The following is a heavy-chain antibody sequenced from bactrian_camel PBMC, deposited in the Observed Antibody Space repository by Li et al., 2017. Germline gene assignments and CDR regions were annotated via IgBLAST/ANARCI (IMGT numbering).Heavy chain of an antibody. Sequence: HVQLVESGGGSVQAGGSLRLSCAASEYTYGSDCMGWFRQAPGEEREEIATIRSDGRTSYADSVKGRFTISKDNAENTLYLQMNSLNPGDTAIYYCAADLAKTCHYLKERTYGGSWSSATKRGFPHWGQGTQVTVS. CDR3: AADLAKTCHYLKERTYGGSWSSATKRGFPH. D-gene: IGHD6*01. CDR1: EYTYGSDC. V-gene: IGHV3S55*01. J-gene: IGHJ4*01. CDR2: IRSDGRT.